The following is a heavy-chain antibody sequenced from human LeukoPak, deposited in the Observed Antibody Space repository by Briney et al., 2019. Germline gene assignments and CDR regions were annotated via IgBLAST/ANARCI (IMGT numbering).Heavy chain of an antibody. J-gene: IGHJ3*02. Sequence: ASVKVSCKASGYTFTGYYMHWVRQAPGQGLEWMGWINPNSGGTNYAQKFQGRVTMTRDTSISTAYMELSRLRSDDTAVYYCARVAYDSSGYYYAFGAFDIWDQGTMVTVSS. V-gene: IGHV1-2*02. CDR1: GYTFTGYY. CDR3: ARVAYDSSGYYYAFGAFDI. CDR2: INPNSGGT. D-gene: IGHD3-22*01.